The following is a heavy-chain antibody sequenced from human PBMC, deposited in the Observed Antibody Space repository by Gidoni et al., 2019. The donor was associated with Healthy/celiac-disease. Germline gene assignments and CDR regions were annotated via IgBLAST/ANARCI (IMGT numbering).Heavy chain of an antibody. V-gene: IGHV3-30-3*01. CDR2: ITYDGSNK. CDR3: ARDDYDYVWGSYRQVDY. Sequence: QVQLVESGGGVVQPGRSLRLSCAAFGFTFSSYAMHWVRQAPGKGLEWVAVITYDGSNKSYADSVKGRFTISRDNSKNTLYLQMNSRRAEDTAVYYCARDDYDYVWGSYRQVDYWGQGTLVTVSS. J-gene: IGHJ4*02. CDR1: GFTFSSYA. D-gene: IGHD3-16*02.